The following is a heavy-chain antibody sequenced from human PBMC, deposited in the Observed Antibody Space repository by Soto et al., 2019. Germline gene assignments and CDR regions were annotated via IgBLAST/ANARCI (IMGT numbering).Heavy chain of an antibody. CDR2: IVVGSGNT. CDR3: AAPPTYYDFWSGYYRPYYYYGMDV. CDR1: GFTLTSSA. V-gene: IGHV1-58*01. J-gene: IGHJ6*02. Sequence: SVKVSCKASGFTLTSSAVQWVRQARGQRLEWIGWIVVGSGNTNYAQKFQERVTITRDMSTSTAYMELSRLRSEDTAVYYCAAPPTYYDFWSGYYRPYYYYGMDVWRQGTTVTVSS. D-gene: IGHD3-3*01.